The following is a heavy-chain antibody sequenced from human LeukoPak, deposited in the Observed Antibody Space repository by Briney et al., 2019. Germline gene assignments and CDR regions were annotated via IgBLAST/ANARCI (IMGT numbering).Heavy chain of an antibody. D-gene: IGHD2-21*01. J-gene: IGHJ4*02. CDR1: GFTFRSDA. V-gene: IGHV3-23*01. Sequence: GGSLRLSCVGSGFTFRSDAMSWVREAPEKGLEFVSGIYENGGTTYYADSVKGRFSISRDNSKNTLYLQMDSLRGEDTAVYYCAKDFRIGYSAHFDYWGQGALVTVSS. CDR2: IYENGGTT. CDR3: AKDFRIGYSAHFDY.